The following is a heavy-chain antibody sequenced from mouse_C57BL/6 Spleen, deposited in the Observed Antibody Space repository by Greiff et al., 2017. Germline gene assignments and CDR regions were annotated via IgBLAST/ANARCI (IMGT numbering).Heavy chain of an antibody. D-gene: IGHD3-2*02. J-gene: IGHJ2*01. Sequence: VKLMESGPELVKPGASVKISCKASGYSFTSYYIHWVKQRPGQGLEWIGWIYPGSGNTKYNEKFKGKATLTADTSSSTAYMQLSSLTSEDSAVYYCAREALYYFDYWGQGTTLTVSS. CDR2: IYPGSGNT. V-gene: IGHV1-66*01. CDR1: GYSFTSYY. CDR3: AREALYYFDY.